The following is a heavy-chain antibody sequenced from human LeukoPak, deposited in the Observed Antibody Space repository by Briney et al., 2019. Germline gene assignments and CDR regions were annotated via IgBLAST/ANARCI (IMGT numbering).Heavy chain of an antibody. CDR3: ARGRGDYDFWSGYYTAWFDP. CDR1: GGTFSSYA. CDR2: IIPIFGTA. Sequence: GASVKVSCKASGGTFSSYAISWVRQAPGQGLEWMGGIIPIFGTANYAQKFQGRVTITAAESTSTAYMELSSLRSEDTAVYYCARGRGDYDFWSGYYTAWFDPWGQGTLVTVSS. J-gene: IGHJ5*02. D-gene: IGHD3-3*01. V-gene: IGHV1-69*13.